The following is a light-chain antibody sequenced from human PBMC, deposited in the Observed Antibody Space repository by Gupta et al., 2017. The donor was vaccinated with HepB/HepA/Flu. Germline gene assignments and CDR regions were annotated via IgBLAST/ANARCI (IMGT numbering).Light chain of an antibody. J-gene: IGLJ3*02. V-gene: IGLV1-44*01. CDR1: SSNIGSNT. CDR3: AAGDDSLNGWV. Sequence: VLTQPPSASGTPGQRVTISCSGSSSNIGSNTVHWYQQRPGTAPKLLMYSNNQRPSVVPDRFSGSKSGTSASLASSGLQSEDEADYYCAAGDDSLNGWVFGGGTKLTVL. CDR2: SNN.